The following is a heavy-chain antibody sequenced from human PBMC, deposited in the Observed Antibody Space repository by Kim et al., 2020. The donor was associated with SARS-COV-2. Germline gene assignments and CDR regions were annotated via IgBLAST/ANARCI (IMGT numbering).Heavy chain of an antibody. V-gene: IGHV3-23*01. Sequence: YYADSVKGRFTISRDNSKNTLYLQMNSLRAEDTAVYYCAKALRITMVRGDWGQGTLVTVSS. D-gene: IGHD3-10*01. CDR3: AKALRITMVRGD. J-gene: IGHJ4*02.